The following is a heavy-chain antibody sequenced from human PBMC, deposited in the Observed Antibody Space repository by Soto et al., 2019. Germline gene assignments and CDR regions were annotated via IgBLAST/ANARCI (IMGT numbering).Heavy chain of an antibody. CDR3: ARSVFP. Sequence: SDTLSLTCTVSGGSVSSGSYYWTWIRQHPGKGLEWIGYIHSSGTTYYNPSLKSRVTISVDTPKNQFSLKLTSVTAADTAVYYCARSVFPWGQGTLVTVSS. CDR1: GGSVSSGSYY. J-gene: IGHJ5*02. V-gene: IGHV4-31*03. CDR2: IHSSGTT.